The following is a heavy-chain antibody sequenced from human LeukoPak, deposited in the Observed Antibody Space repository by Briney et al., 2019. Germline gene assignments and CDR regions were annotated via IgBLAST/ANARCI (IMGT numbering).Heavy chain of an antibody. CDR2: ISAYNGNT. D-gene: IGHD4-17*01. CDR3: AREHNDYGDYYYYYYIDV. CDR1: GGTFISYA. Sequence: ASVKVSCKASGGTFISYAISGVRQAPGQGLEWMGWISAYNGNTNYAQKLQGRVTMTTDTSTSTAYMELRSLRSDDTAVYYCAREHNDYGDYYYYYYIDVWGKGTMVTVSS. J-gene: IGHJ6*03. V-gene: IGHV1-18*01.